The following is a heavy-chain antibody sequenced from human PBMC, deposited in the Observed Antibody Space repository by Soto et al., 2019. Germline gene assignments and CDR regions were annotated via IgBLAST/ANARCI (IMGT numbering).Heavy chain of an antibody. J-gene: IGHJ3*02. CDR3: ASKFGELLADAFDI. Sequence: SETLSLSCTVSGDSITSYNWNWLRQPPGKALEWIGYVYSSGSTNYNPSLKSRVTISVDTSRNQFSLKLSSVTAADTAVYYCASKFGELLADAFDIWGQGTMVTVSS. CDR2: VYSSGST. D-gene: IGHD3-10*01. CDR1: GDSITSYN. V-gene: IGHV4-59*12.